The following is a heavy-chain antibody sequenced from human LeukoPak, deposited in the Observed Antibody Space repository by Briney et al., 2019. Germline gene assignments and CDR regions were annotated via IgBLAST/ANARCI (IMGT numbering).Heavy chain of an antibody. V-gene: IGHV1-46*01. J-gene: IGHJ4*02. CDR3: ARGRGDYYASSGQYYFDY. CDR2: ISPSGGNI. Sequence: ASVKVSCKASGYTFTSYYMHWVRQAPGQGLEWMGIISPSGGNISYAQKFQGRVTMTRDTSTSTVYMELSSLRSDDTAVYYCARGRGDYYASSGQYYFDYWGQGTLVTVSS. CDR1: GYTFTSYY. D-gene: IGHD3-22*01.